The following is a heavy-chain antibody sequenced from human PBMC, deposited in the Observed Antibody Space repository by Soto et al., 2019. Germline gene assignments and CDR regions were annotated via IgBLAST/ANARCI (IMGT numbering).Heavy chain of an antibody. D-gene: IGHD3-3*01. Sequence: ASVKVSCKASGYTFTSYYMHWVRQAPGQGLEWMGIINPSGGSTSYAQKFQGRVTMTRDTSTSTVYMELSSLRSEDTAVYYCARARSYFWSYRNYYYYYYMDVWGKGTTVTVSS. J-gene: IGHJ6*03. CDR3: ARARSYFWSYRNYYYYYYMDV. V-gene: IGHV1-46*03. CDR1: GYTFTSYY. CDR2: INPSGGST.